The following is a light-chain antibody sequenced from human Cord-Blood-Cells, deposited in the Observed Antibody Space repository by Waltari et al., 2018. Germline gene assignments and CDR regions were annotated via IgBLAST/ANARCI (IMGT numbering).Light chain of an antibody. Sequence: SSELTQDPAVSVALGQTVRITCQGDSLRCYSASWYQQKPGQPPVLVIYGKNNRPSGIPDRFSGSSSGNTASLTITGAQAEDEADYYCNSRDSSGNHVVFGGGTKLTVL. J-gene: IGLJ2*01. CDR2: GKN. CDR3: NSRDSSGNHVV. CDR1: SLRCYS. V-gene: IGLV3-19*01.